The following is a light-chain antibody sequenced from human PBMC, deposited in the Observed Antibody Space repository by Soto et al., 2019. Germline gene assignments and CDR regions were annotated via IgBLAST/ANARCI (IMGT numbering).Light chain of an antibody. CDR2: DVS. Sequence: QSVLTQPASGSGSPGQSITISCTGTSSDVGGYNYVSWYQEHPGKAPKLMIYDVSNRPSGVSNRFSGSKSDNTASLTISGLQAEDEADYYCSSYTSDSTYVFGTGTKVTVL. CDR1: SSDVGGYNY. CDR3: SSYTSDSTYV. J-gene: IGLJ1*01. V-gene: IGLV2-14*01.